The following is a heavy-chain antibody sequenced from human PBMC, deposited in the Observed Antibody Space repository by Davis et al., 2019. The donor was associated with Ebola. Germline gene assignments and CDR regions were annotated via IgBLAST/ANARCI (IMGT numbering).Heavy chain of an antibody. CDR1: GASVSSGG. J-gene: IGHJ6*04. D-gene: IGHD5-18*01. Sequence: HSQTLSLTCSISGASVSSGGWNWIRQSPSRGLEWLGRTYYSSKWYNDYAVSVKSRITINPDTSKNQFSLQLNSVTPEDTALYYCARGWLRGGMDVWGEGTTVTVSS. CDR2: TYYSSKWYN. V-gene: IGHV6-1*01. CDR3: ARGWLRGGMDV.